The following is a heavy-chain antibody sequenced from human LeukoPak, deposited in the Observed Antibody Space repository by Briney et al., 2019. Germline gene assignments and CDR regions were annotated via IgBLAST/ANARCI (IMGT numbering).Heavy chain of an antibody. D-gene: IGHD2-2*01. CDR1: GFRFTDYS. Sequence: PGGSLRLSCAAPGFRFTDYSMSWVRQAPGKGLEWVAGLGRSGEYKYYADSVKGRFTISRDNSKDTVSLQMNSLRAEDSAIYFCVKDRPCETCMPMDAWGQGTTVTVSS. V-gene: IGHV3-23*01. J-gene: IGHJ6*02. CDR2: LGRSGEYK. CDR3: VKDRPCETCMPMDA.